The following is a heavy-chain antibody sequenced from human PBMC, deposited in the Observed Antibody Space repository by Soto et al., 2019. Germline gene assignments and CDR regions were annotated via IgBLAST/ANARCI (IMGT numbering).Heavy chain of an antibody. CDR1: GYTFITYG. D-gene: IGHD3-22*01. Sequence: ASVKVSCKASGYTFITYGITWVRQAPGQGLEWMGWINPNSGGTNYAQKFQGWVTMTRDTSISTAYMELSRLRSDDTAVYYCARGVRRYYDSSGYYFFDYWGQGTLVTVSS. V-gene: IGHV1-2*04. CDR2: INPNSGGT. J-gene: IGHJ4*02. CDR3: ARGVRRYYDSSGYYFFDY.